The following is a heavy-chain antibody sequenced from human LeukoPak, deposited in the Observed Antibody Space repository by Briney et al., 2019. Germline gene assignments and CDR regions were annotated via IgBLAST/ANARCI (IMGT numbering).Heavy chain of an antibody. CDR1: VFTFCSYA. CDR3: ARDPPDIVVVPAASI. CDR2: ISYDGSNK. V-gene: IGHV3-30-3*01. D-gene: IGHD2-2*01. J-gene: IGHJ4*02. Sequence: GGSLRLSCAASVFTFCSYAMHWGRQAPGKGLEWVAVISYDGSNKYYADSVKGRFTISRDNSKNTLYLQMNSLRSEDTAVYYCARDPPDIVVVPAASIWGQGTLVTVSS.